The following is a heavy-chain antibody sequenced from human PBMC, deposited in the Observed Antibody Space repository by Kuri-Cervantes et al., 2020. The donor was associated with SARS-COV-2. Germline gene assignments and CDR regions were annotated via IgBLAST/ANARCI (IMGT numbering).Heavy chain of an antibody. J-gene: IGHJ4*02. CDR2: ISAYNGNT. Sequence: ASVKVSCKASGYTFTSYGISWVRQAPGQGLEWMGWISAYNGNTNYAQKLQGRVTMTTDTSTSTAYMELRSLRSDDTAVYYCARVDDYYDSSPLGDNWGQGTLVTVSS. CDR3: ARVDDYYDSSPLGDN. V-gene: IGHV1-18*01. CDR1: GYTFTSYG. D-gene: IGHD3-22*01.